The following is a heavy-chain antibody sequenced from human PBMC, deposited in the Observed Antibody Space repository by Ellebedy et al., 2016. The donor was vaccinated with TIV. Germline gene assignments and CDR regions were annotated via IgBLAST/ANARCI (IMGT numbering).Heavy chain of an antibody. CDR1: GGTFSTYA. D-gene: IGHD3-10*01. CDR3: PRVRWATVARGVPFPYSMDV. Sequence: ASVKVSCKAFGGTFSTYALNWVRQAPGQGLEWIGAFLPMFGTATSAQKFQGRVTITADESMTTAYMDLSSLRSEDTAVYYCPRVRWATVARGVPFPYSMDVWGQGTTVTVTS. J-gene: IGHJ6*02. V-gene: IGHV1-69*13. CDR2: FLPMFGTA.